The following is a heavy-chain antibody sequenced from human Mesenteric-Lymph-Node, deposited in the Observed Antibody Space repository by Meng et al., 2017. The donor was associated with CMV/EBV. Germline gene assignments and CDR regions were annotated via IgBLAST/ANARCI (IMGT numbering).Heavy chain of an antibody. CDR2: ISSGGSI. J-gene: IGHJ2*01. Sequence: LSLTCAASGFTFSSSEMNWVRQAPGKGLEWVSYISSGGSIHYADSVRGRFTVSRDNAKKLLYLQMNSLRAEDTAVYYCARGGYSSSWYPIWYFDLWGRGTLVTVSS. CDR1: GFTFSSSE. CDR3: ARGGYSSSWYPIWYFDL. V-gene: IGHV3-48*03. D-gene: IGHD6-13*01.